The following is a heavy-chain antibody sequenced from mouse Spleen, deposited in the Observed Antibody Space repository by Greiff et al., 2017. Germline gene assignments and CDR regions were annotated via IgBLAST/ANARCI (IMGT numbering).Heavy chain of an antibody. V-gene: IGHV10-1*02. CDR1: GFTFNTYA. D-gene: IGHD1-1*01. CDR3: VRLLRSSYFDV. Sequence: EVQLVESGGGLVQPKGSLKLSCAASGFTFNTYAMNWVRQAPGKGLEWVARIRSKSNNYATYYADSVKDRFTISRDDSQSMLYLQMNNLKTEDTAMYYCVRLLRSSYFDVWGAGTTVTVSS. J-gene: IGHJ1*01. CDR2: IRSKSNNYAT.